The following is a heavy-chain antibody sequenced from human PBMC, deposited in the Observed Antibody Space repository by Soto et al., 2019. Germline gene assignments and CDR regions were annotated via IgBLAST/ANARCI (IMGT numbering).Heavy chain of an antibody. D-gene: IGHD6-19*01. V-gene: IGHV3-11*06. CDR1: GFIFSDYY. J-gene: IGHJ4*02. CDR3: ARAENSGWSRSVDY. CDR2: ISSSSSYT. Sequence: GGSLRLSCAASGFIFSDYYMSWIGQAPGKGLEWVSYISSSSSYTNYADSVKGRFTISRDNAKNSLYLQMNSLRAEDTAVYYCARAENSGWSRSVDYWGQGTLVTVSS.